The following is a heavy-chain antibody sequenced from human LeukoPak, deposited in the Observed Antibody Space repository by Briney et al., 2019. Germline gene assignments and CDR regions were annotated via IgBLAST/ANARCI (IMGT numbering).Heavy chain of an antibody. D-gene: IGHD6-6*01. CDR1: GFTFSSYA. V-gene: IGHV3-30-3*01. J-gene: IGHJ3*02. CDR3: PVGYSSSSDAFDI. Sequence: GGSLRLSCAASGFTFSSYAMHWVRQAPGKGLEWVAVISYDGSNKYYADSVKGRFTISRDNSKNTLYLQMNSPRAEDTAVYYCPVGYSSSSDAFDIWGQGTMVTVSS. CDR2: ISYDGSNK.